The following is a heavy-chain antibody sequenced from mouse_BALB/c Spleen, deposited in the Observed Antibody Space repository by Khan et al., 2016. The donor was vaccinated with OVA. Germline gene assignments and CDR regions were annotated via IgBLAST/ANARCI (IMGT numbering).Heavy chain of an antibody. Sequence: VQLKQSGPELVKTGASVKISCKASGYSFTGYFMNWVMQSHGKSLEWIGRINPHIGETLYNQKFKGKATLTVDESSSTAHMELRSLASEDSAVYYCARKNGRDFDYWGQGTTLTGSS. CDR3: ARKNGRDFDY. CDR1: GYSFTGYF. V-gene: IGHV1-20*02. D-gene: IGHD1-1*01. CDR2: INPHIGET. J-gene: IGHJ2*01.